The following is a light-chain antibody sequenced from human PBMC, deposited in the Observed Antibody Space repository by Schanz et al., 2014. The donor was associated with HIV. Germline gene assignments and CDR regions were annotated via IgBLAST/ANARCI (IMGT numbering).Light chain of an antibody. CDR1: DSNTGSNP. Sequence: QSVLTQPPSASGTPGQRVTISCSGSDSNTGSNPVNWYQHLPGAAPKLLIYGTDQRPSGVPDRFSGSKSGTSASLAITGLQAEDEADYYCQSYDSSLRVVVFGGGTKLTVL. CDR2: GTD. V-gene: IGLV1-44*01. J-gene: IGLJ2*01. CDR3: QSYDSSLRVVV.